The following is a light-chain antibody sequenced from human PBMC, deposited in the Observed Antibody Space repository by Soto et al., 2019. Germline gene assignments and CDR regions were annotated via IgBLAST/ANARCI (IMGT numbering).Light chain of an antibody. V-gene: IGKV1-12*01. J-gene: IGKJ1*01. CDR1: QVINSC. Sequence: DIQMTQSPSSVSASVGDRVTMTCRASQVINSCLPWYQQKPGKGPKLLIYAACNFQSGVPSRFGGSGSGTDFTLTISSLQPQDFATYYCQQANSFPCTVGQGTNVHIK. CDR2: AAC. CDR3: QQANSFPCT.